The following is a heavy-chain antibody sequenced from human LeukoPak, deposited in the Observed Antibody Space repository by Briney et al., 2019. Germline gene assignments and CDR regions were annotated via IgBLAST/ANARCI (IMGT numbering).Heavy chain of an antibody. CDR2: ISSSSTYI. J-gene: IGHJ3*02. D-gene: IGHD2-2*01. CDR1: GFTFGVYN. CDR3: ARVNPQRPDCSSTSCYLDAFDI. V-gene: IGHV3-21*01. Sequence: GGSLRLSCAASGFTFGVYNMNWVRQAPGKGLEWVSSISSSSTYIYYADSVKGRFTISRDNAKNSLYLQMNSLRAEDTAVYYCARVNPQRPDCSSTSCYLDAFDIWGQGTVVTVSS.